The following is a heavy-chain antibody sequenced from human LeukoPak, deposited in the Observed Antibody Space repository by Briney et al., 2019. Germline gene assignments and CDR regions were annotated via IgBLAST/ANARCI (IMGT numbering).Heavy chain of an antibody. CDR3: ARHSAGDGIDY. Sequence: SETLSLTCTVSGGSISITNYYWAWIRQPPGEGLEYIGSIYYSGSTSYNPSLKSRVTISVDTSKNQFSLKVNSMTATDTAVFYCARHSAGDGIDYWGQGTLVTVSS. V-gene: IGHV4-39*01. CDR1: GGSISITNYY. D-gene: IGHD7-27*01. J-gene: IGHJ4*02. CDR2: IYYSGST.